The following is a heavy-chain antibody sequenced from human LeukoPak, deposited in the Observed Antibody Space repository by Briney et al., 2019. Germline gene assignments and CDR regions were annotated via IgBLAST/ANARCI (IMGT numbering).Heavy chain of an antibody. J-gene: IGHJ4*02. CDR3: ARVHGDYGRFEY. CDR1: GFTFSSYA. V-gene: IGHV3-30*04. Sequence: PGGSLRLSYAASGFTFSSYAMHWVRQAPGRGLGWVAVISHDGSNRFYADSVEGRFTISRDNSKNTLYLQMNSLRAEDTAVYYCARVHGDYGRFEYWGQGTLVTVSS. D-gene: IGHD4-17*01. CDR2: ISHDGSNR.